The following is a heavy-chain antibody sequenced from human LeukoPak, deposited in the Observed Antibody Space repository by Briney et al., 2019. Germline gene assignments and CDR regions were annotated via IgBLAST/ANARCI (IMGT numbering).Heavy chain of an antibody. CDR3: VRGEGSVSGPGDYFDP. V-gene: IGHV4-39*01. CDR1: GGSITTCSFN. CDR2: FSYTGDT. Sequence: SETLSLTCNVSGGSITTCSFNWVWIPQASGLGLEWVVTFSYTGDTYYNRSLKSRVTISVDTSKDQFFLSLSSVTAADTAVYYCVRGEGSVSGPGDYFDPWGPGTLVTVSS. J-gene: IGHJ5*02. D-gene: IGHD4-17*01.